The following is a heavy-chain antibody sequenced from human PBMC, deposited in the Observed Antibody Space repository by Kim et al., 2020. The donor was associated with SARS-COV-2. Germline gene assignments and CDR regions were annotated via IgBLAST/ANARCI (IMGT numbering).Heavy chain of an antibody. CDR2: IYYSGST. CDR3: ARDVGEYRGDGTYWYFEL. V-gene: IGHV4-59*13. CDR1: GGSISSYY. D-gene: IGHD5-12*01. Sequence: SETLSLTCTVSGGSISSYYWSWIRQPPGKGLEWIGYIYYSGSTNYNPSLKSRVTISVDTSKNQFSLKLSSVTAADTAVYYCARDVGEYRGDGTYWYFELWGRGTLVTVSS. J-gene: IGHJ2*01.